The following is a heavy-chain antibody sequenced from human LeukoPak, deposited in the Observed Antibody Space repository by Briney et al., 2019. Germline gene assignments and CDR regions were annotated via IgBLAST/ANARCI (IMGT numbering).Heavy chain of an antibody. CDR2: MFYRGST. Sequence: SETLSLTCTVSGGSISSYSWSWIRQPPGRGLEWIGFMFYRGSTNFNPSFRSRVTMSLDTSKNQFSLKLSSVTAADTAVYYCARGGTYCGGDCAFDYWGQGTLVTVSS. J-gene: IGHJ4*02. V-gene: IGHV4-59*12. CDR3: ARGGTYCGGDCAFDY. D-gene: IGHD2-21*02. CDR1: GGSISSYS.